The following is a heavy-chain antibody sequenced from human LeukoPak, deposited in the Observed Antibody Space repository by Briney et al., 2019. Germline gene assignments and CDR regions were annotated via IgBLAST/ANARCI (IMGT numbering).Heavy chain of an antibody. CDR1: GFTFSSYA. CDR3: AKSKAHGYSYGFIDY. CDR2: ISGSGGST. J-gene: IGHJ4*02. D-gene: IGHD5-18*01. V-gene: IGHV3-23*01. Sequence: PGGSLRLSCAASGFTFSSYAMSWVRRAPGKGLEWVSAISGSGGSTYYADSVKGRFTISRDNSKNTLYLQMNSLRAEDTAVYYCAKSKAHGYSYGFIDYWGQGTLVTVSS.